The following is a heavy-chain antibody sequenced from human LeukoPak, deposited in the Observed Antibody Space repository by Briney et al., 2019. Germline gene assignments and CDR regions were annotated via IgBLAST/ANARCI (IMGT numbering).Heavy chain of an antibody. CDR1: GGSISSYY. CDR3: ASLRAGSYYGMDV. Sequence: SETLSLTCTVSGGSISSYYWSWIRQPPGKGLEWIGEINHSGSTNYNPSLKSRVTISVDTSKNQFSLKLSSVTAADTAVYYCASLRAGSYYGMDVWGQGTTVTVSS. V-gene: IGHV4-34*01. CDR2: INHSGST. J-gene: IGHJ6*02.